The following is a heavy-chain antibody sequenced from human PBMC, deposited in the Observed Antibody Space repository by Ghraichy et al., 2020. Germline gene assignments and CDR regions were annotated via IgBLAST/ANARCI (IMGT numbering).Heavy chain of an antibody. J-gene: IGHJ4*02. CDR2: IYSGGST. Sequence: LSLTCAASGLTVGNNYMTWLRQASGKGLEWVSLIYSGGSTYYADSVKGRFTISRDNSKNTLYLQMNSLRAEDTAVYYCARNIPVTTLGYWGQGTLVTVSS. D-gene: IGHD4-17*01. V-gene: IGHV3-66*01. CDR1: GLTVGNNY. CDR3: ARNIPVTTLGY.